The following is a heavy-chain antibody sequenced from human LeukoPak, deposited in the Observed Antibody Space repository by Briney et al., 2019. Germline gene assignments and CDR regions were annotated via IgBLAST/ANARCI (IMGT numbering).Heavy chain of an antibody. J-gene: IGHJ6*03. Sequence: SETLSLTCTVSGGSISSYYWSWIRQPPGKGLEWIGHMYTSGTTNYNPSLKSRVTMSVDTSKEQFSLKLTSVIAADTAVYYCARHARFGEFHYYYYMDVWGKGTTVTVS. CDR3: ARHARFGEFHYYYYMDV. CDR1: GGSISSYY. CDR2: MYTSGTT. D-gene: IGHD3-10*01. V-gene: IGHV4-4*09.